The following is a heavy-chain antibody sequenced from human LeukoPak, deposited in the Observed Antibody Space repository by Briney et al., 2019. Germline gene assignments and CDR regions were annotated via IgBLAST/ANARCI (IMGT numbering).Heavy chain of an antibody. D-gene: IGHD3-10*01. CDR3: AKEGYLWFGELLLFDY. CDR2: ISGSGGST. V-gene: IGHV3-23*01. Sequence: GSLRLSCAASGFTFSSYAMSWVRQAPGKGLEWVSAISGSGGSTYYADSVKGRFTISRDNSKNTLYLQMNSLRAEDTAVYYCAKEGYLWFGELLLFDYWGQGTLVTVSS. J-gene: IGHJ4*02. CDR1: GFTFSSYA.